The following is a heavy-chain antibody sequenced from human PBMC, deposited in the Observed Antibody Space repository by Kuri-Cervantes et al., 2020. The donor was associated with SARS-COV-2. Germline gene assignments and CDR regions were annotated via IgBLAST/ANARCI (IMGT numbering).Heavy chain of an antibody. Sequence: SCKASGFTFSSYAMHRVRQAPGKGLEYVSAISSNGGSTYYANSVKGRFTISRDNSKNTLYLQMGSLRAEDMAVYYCARDSREYCSSTSCSWFDPWGQGTLVTVSS. J-gene: IGHJ5*02. V-gene: IGHV3-64*01. CDR2: ISSNGGST. CDR1: GFTFSSYA. CDR3: ARDSREYCSSTSCSWFDP. D-gene: IGHD2-2*01.